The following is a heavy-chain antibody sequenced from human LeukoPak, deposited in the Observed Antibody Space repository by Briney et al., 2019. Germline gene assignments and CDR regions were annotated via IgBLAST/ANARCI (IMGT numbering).Heavy chain of an antibody. CDR2: ISWNSGSI. D-gene: IGHD6-13*01. CDR3: AKGRDPWQQLVQVTFDY. CDR1: AFTFDDYA. V-gene: IGHV3-9*01. Sequence: PGGSLRPSCAASAFTFDDYAMHWVRQAPGKGLEWVSGISWNSGSIGYADSVKGRFTISRDNAKNSLYLQMNSLRAEDTALYYCAKGRDPWQQLVQVTFDYWGQGTLVTVSS. J-gene: IGHJ4*02.